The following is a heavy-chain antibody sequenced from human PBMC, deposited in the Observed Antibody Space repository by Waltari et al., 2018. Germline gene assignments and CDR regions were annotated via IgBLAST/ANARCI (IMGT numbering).Heavy chain of an antibody. J-gene: IGHJ6*02. CDR2: ISGSGGST. V-gene: IGHV3-23*01. CDR1: GFTFSSYA. Sequence: EVQLLESGGGLVQPGGSLRLSCAASGFTFSSYAMRWVRQAPGKGLEWVSAISGSGGSTYYADSVKGRFTISRDNSKNTLYLQMNSLRAEDTAVYYCAKDRPPSSDYYYYYGMDVWGQGTTVTVSS. CDR3: AKDRPPSSDYYYYYGMDV. D-gene: IGHD4-17*01.